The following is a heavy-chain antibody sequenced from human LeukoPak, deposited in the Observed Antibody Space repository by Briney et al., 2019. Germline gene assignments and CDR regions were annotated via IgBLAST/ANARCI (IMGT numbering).Heavy chain of an antibody. J-gene: IGHJ5*02. CDR2: INPNSGGT. V-gene: IGHV1-2*02. CDR1: GYTFTGYY. Sequence: ASVKVSCKASGYTFTGYYMHWVRQAPGQGLEWMGWINPNSGGTNYAQKFQGRVTMTRDTSISTAYMELSRLRSDDTAVYYCARVQGPDIWFDPWGQGTLVTVSS. CDR3: ARVQGPDIWFDP.